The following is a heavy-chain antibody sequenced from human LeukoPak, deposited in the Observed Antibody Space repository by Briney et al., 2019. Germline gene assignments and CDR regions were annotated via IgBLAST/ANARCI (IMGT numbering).Heavy chain of an antibody. J-gene: IGHJ4*02. CDR3: VRDCREIYDKGASKFDY. V-gene: IGHV6-1*01. D-gene: IGHD5/OR15-5a*01. CDR1: GDSVSSNSAA. Sequence: PSQTLSLTCAISGDSVSSNSAAWNWIRQSPSRGLEWLGRTYYRSKWYHDYAASVKSRVAIYPDTSKNQFSLHLNSVTPGDTAVYYCVRDCREIYDKGASKFDYWGQGSLVTVSS. CDR2: TYYRSKWYH.